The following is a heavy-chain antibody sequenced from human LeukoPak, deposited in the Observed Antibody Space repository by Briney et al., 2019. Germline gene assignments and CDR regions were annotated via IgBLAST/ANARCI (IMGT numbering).Heavy chain of an antibody. CDR1: GGSISSYY. V-gene: IGHV4-59*01. J-gene: IGHJ3*02. CDR3: AREFELRWGAFDI. D-gene: IGHD4-23*01. CDR2: IYYSGST. Sequence: SETLSLTCTVSGGSISSYYWSWIRQPPGKGLEWIGYIYYSGSTNYNPSLKSRVTISVDTSKNQFSLKLSSVTAADTAVYYCAREFELRWGAFDIWGQGTMVTVSS.